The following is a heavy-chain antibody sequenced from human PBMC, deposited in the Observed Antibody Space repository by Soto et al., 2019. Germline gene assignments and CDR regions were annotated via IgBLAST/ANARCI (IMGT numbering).Heavy chain of an antibody. CDR2: ISSSSSYI. V-gene: IGHV3-21*01. CDR1: GFTFISYS. Sequence: GGSLRLSYAVSGFTFISYSMNWVRQAPGKGLEWVSSISSSSSYIYYADSVKGRFTISRDNAKNSLYLQMNSLRAEDTAVYYCARYFGGGVVVVVSDAFDIWGQGTMVTVSS. D-gene: IGHD2-15*01. CDR3: ARYFGGGVVVVVSDAFDI. J-gene: IGHJ3*02.